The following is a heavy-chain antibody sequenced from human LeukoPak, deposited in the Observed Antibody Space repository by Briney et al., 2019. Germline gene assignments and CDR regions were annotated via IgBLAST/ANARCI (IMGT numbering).Heavy chain of an antibody. J-gene: IGHJ4*02. V-gene: IGHV3-23*01. CDR1: GFTFSSYA. Sequence: PGGSLRLSCAASGFTFSSYAMSWVRQAPGKGLEWVSAISGSGGSTYYADSVKGRFTISRDNSQNTLYLQMNSLRAEDTAIYYCAKDGGSGWSFDYWGQGTLVTVSS. D-gene: IGHD6-19*01. CDR3: AKDGGSGWSFDY. CDR2: ISGSGGST.